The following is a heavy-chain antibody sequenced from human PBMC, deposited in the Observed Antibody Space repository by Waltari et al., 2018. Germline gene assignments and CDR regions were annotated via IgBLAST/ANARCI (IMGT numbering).Heavy chain of an antibody. CDR3: AREPSPDSSGYFYYYMDV. J-gene: IGHJ6*03. Sequence: EVQLVESGGGLVQPGGSLRLSCAASGFTFIRYWMHWVRQAPGKGLVWVSRIKSDGRGTIYADSVKGRFTISRDNAKNTLYLQLNSLRVEDTAVYYCAREPSPDSSGYFYYYMDVWGKGTTVTVSS. CDR1: GFTFIRYW. V-gene: IGHV3-74*01. D-gene: IGHD3-22*01. CDR2: IKSDGRGT.